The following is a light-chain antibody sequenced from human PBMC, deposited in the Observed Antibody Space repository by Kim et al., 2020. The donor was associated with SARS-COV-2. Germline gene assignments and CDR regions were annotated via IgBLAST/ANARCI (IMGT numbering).Light chain of an antibody. CDR1: NANIGSNS. V-gene: IGLV1-44*01. Sequence: GQRVIISCSGSNANIGSNSVNWYQHLPGTAPKLLIYANNQRPSGVPDRFSGSKSGTSASLAIRGLQSGEESDYYCAAWDDRLKGVIFGGGTQLTVL. CDR2: ANN. J-gene: IGLJ2*01. CDR3: AAWDDRLKGVI.